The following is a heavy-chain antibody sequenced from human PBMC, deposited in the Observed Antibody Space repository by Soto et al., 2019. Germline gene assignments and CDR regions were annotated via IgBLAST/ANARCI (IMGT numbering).Heavy chain of an antibody. V-gene: IGHV5-51*01. D-gene: IGHD5-18*01. CDR2: IYPADSDT. CDR1: GCVFANQW. CDR3: ARRYGRYFDY. Sequence: GESLKIXCQGSGCVFANQWIGWVRQMPGKGLEWMGIIYPADSDTRYSPSFQGQVTISADKSITTAYLQWSSLEASDTAMYYCARRYGRYFDYWGQGTLVTVSS. J-gene: IGHJ4*02.